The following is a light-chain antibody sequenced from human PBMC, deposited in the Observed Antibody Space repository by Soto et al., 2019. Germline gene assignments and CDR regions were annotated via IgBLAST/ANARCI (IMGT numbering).Light chain of an antibody. Sequence: DIQMTQSPSSVSASVGDRVIITCRATRDISKWAAWYQQKPGRAPSLLIYAASNLQSGVPSRFSGSGSGTDFTLTISGLQPDDFATYYCQQSYSTPHTFGQGTKLEIK. V-gene: IGKV1-12*01. CDR1: RDISKW. CDR3: QQSYSTPHT. J-gene: IGKJ2*01. CDR2: AAS.